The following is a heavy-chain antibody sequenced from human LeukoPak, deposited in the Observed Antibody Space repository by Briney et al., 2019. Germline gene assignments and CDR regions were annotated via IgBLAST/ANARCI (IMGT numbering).Heavy chain of an antibody. V-gene: IGHV3-15*01. CDR3: TTDRPSLIAAAGYFDY. D-gene: IGHD6-25*01. CDR1: VFPHSKAW. J-gene: IGHJ4*02. CDR2: INSKTDGGTT. Sequence: GGTLRLFHGASVFPHSKAWISWARQAPGKGLEGVGRINSKTDGGTTDYAPPVKGRFTISRDESNSTLYLQMNSLKTEDTAVYYCTTDRPSLIAAAGYFDYWGQGTLVTVSS.